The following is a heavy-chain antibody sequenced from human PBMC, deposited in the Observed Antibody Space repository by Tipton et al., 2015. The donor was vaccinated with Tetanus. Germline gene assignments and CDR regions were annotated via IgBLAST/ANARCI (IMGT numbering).Heavy chain of an antibody. V-gene: IGHV4-61*01. CDR3: ARANYDFPNKGPFDF. D-gene: IGHD3-3*01. J-gene: IGHJ4*02. CDR1: GGSISSGSYY. CDR2: ISPSGRS. Sequence: TLSLTCTVSGGSISSGSYYWSWIRQPPGKGLEWLAYISPSGRSNSNYSLKSRITISQDKSKNQFSLKLTSVTAADTAVYYCARANYDFPNKGPFDFWGQGILVLVSS.